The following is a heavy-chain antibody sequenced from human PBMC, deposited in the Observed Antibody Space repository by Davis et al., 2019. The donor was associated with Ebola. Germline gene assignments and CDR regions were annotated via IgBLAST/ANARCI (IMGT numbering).Heavy chain of an antibody. CDR1: GFTFNSYE. V-gene: IGHV3-21*04. D-gene: IGHD2-15*01. CDR3: AKIVVLHFDY. J-gene: IGHJ4*02. CDR2: ITWSSNYL. Sequence: GGSLRLSCAASGFTFNSYEMNWVRQTPGKGLEWVSSITWSSNYLYYGDSVKGRFTISRDNAKNSLYLQMNSLRAEDTAVYYCAKIVVLHFDYWGQGTLVTVSS.